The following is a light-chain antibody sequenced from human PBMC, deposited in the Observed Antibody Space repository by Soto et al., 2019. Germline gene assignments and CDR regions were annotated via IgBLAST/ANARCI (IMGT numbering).Light chain of an antibody. V-gene: IGLV2-14*01. CDR1: SSDVGVYNY. Sequence: QSALAQPASVSGSPGQSITISCTGTSSDVGVYNYVSWYQQHPGKAPKLMIYEVSNRPSGVSNRFSGSKSGNTASLTISGIQAEEEADYYCSSYTSSSTLYVFGTGTKVTV. CDR3: SSYTSSSTLYV. CDR2: EVS. J-gene: IGLJ1*01.